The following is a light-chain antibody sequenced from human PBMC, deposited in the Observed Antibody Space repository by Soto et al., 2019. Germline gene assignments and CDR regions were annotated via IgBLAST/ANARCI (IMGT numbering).Light chain of an antibody. V-gene: IGKV3-20*01. J-gene: IGKJ1*01. CDR2: DSS. CDR3: QQYSSLWT. CDR1: QSVSSNF. Sequence: EISLTNSPATLSLSNGERATLSCRASQSVSSNFLAWYQHKPGQAPRLLIYDSSSRATGIPDRFSGSGSGTDFTLSIIRLEPEDFAVYYCQQYSSLWTFGQGTKVDIK.